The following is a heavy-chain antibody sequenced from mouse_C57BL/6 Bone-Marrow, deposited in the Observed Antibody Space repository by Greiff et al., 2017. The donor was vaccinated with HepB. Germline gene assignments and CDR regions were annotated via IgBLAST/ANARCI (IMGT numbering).Heavy chain of an antibody. CDR1: GYAFSSYW. V-gene: IGHV1-80*01. CDR2: IYPGDGDT. D-gene: IGHD4-1*01. Sequence: QVQLQQSGAELVKPGASVKISCKASGYAFSSYWMNWVKQRPGKGLEWIGQIYPGDGDTNYNGKFKGKATLTTDKTSSTAYMQLSSLTSEDSAVYFSARLGSTFYYAMDYWGQGTSVTVSS. J-gene: IGHJ4*01. CDR3: ARLGSTFYYAMDY.